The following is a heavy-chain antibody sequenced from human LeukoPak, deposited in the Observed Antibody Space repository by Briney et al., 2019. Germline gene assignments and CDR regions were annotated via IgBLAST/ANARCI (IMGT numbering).Heavy chain of an antibody. CDR3: ARDWSSGWYYFGY. CDR1: GYTFTNHT. J-gene: IGHJ4*02. CDR2: INTNTGNP. V-gene: IGHV7-4-1*02. Sequence: ASVKVSCKASGYTFTNHTMNWVRQAPGQGLEWMGWINTNTGNPTYAQGFTGRFVFFLDTSVSTAYLQISSLKAEDTAVYYCARDWSSGWYYFGYWGQGTLVTVSS. D-gene: IGHD6-19*01.